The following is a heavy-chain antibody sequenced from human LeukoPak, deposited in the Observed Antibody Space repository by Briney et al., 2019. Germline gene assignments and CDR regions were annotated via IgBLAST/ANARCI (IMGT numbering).Heavy chain of an antibody. CDR1: GGTFSSYA. CDR2: IIPILGIA. J-gene: IGHJ4*02. Sequence: SVKVSCKASGGTFSSYAINWVRQAPGQGLEWMGRIIPILGIANYAQKFQGRVTITADKSTSTAYMELSSLRSEDTAVYYCASLEGGAGFDYWGQGTLVTVSS. V-gene: IGHV1-69*04. CDR3: ASLEGGAGFDY. D-gene: IGHD1-26*01.